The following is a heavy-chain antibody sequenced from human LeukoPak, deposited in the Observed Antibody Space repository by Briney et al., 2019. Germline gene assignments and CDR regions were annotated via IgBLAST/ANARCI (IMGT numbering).Heavy chain of an antibody. V-gene: IGHV5-51*01. Sequence: GESLKISCKGSGYSFTSYWIGWVRQMPGKGLEWMGIIYPGDSDTRYSPSFQGQVTISADKSISTAYLQWSSLKASDTAMYYCARHRGDGYNYYYYYYMDVWGKGTTVTVSS. J-gene: IGHJ6*03. CDR3: ARHRGDGYNYYYYYYMDV. CDR2: IYPGDSDT. D-gene: IGHD5-24*01. CDR1: GYSFTSYW.